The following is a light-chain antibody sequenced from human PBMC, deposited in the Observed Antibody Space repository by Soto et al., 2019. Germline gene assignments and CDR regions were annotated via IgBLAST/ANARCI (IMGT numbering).Light chain of an antibody. CDR1: QSISTW. Sequence: DIQMTQSPSALSASVGDRVTITCRASQSISTWLAWYQQKPGKVPKLLIYGASSLESGVPSRFSGSGSGTEFTLTISSLQPDDFATYYCQQYDTYRTFGQGTKVDI. J-gene: IGKJ1*01. CDR3: QQYDTYRT. V-gene: IGKV1-5*01. CDR2: GAS.